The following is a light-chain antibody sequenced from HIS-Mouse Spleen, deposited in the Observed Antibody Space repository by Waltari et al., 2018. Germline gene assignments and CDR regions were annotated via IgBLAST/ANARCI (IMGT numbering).Light chain of an antibody. CDR1: ISDVGGCND. V-gene: IGLV2-14*03. CDR3: SSYTSSSTVV. J-gene: IGLJ2*01. CDR2: DVS. Sequence: QSALTQPASVSGSPGQSITISFTGTISDVGGCNDVSWYQQHPGKAPKPMIYDVSNRPSGVSNRFSGSKSGNTASLTISGLQAEDEADYYCSSYTSSSTVVFGGGTKLTVL.